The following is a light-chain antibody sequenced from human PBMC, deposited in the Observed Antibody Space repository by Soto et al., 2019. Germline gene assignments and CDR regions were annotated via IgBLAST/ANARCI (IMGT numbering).Light chain of an antibody. CDR1: QSVLDSSNNKNY. CDR2: WAS. CDR3: QQYYTTPRT. J-gene: IGKJ1*01. V-gene: IGKV4-1*01. Sequence: DIVMTQSPDSLAVSLGERATIKCKCSQSVLDSSNNKNYLAWYQQKPGQPPKLLIYWASTRESGVPGRLSGSGSGTDFTLTISSLQAEDVAVYYCQQYYTTPRTFGQGTRVEIK.